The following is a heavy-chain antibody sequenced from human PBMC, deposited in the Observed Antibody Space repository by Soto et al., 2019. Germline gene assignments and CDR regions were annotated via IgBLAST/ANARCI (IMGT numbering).Heavy chain of an antibody. Sequence: QVQLQESGPGLVKPSETLSLTCTVSGGSIRSYYWSWIRQPPGKGLEWIGYIYYSGRTNYNPSITSRVTISVDTSKNQVALKLSSWTAADTAVYYCARVWGYYFDYWGQGTLVTVSS. CDR2: IYYSGRT. CDR3: ARVWGYYFDY. J-gene: IGHJ4*02. D-gene: IGHD3-16*01. CDR1: GGSIRSYY. V-gene: IGHV4-59*01.